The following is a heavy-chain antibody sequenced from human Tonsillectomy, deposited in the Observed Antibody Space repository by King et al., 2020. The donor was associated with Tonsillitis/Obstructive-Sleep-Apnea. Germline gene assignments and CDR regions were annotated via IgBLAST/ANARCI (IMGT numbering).Heavy chain of an antibody. D-gene: IGHD3-9*01. CDR2: IYHNGDT. CDR1: GGSVSSSRYY. J-gene: IGHJ6*03. Sequence: LQLQESGPGLVKPSETLSLSCTVSGGSVSSSRYYWGWIRQPPGKGLEWIGTIYHNGDTYYNPSLKSRVTVSIDTSENQFSQKLTSVTAADTAVYYCARHAPDMDNYYYYMDVWGKGTTVTVSS. CDR3: ARHAPDMDNYYYYMDV. V-gene: IGHV4-39*01.